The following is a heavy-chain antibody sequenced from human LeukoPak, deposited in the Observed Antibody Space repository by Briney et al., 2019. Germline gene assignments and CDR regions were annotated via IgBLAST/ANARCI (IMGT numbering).Heavy chain of an antibody. CDR2: INHNSGGT. V-gene: IGHV1-2*02. CDR3: ARAPAAGTGFDY. CDR1: GYTFTGYY. Sequence: ALVKVSCKASGYTFTGYYMHWVRQAPGQGLEWMGWINHNSGGTNYAQKFQGRVTMTRDTSISTAYMELSRLRSDDTAVYYCARAPAAGTGFDYWGQGTLVTVSS. J-gene: IGHJ4*02. D-gene: IGHD6-13*01.